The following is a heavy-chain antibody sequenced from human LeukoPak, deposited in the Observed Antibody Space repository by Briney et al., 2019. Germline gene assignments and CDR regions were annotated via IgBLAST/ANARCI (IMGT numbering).Heavy chain of an antibody. Sequence: ASVKVSCKASGYIFTSFYMHWVRQAPGQALEWMGIINPSGGSTSYSQKFQGRVTMARDTSTSTVFMELSSLRSEDTAVYYCARDRDYYGSGSYGPFDYWGQGTLVTVSS. V-gene: IGHV1-46*01. J-gene: IGHJ4*02. D-gene: IGHD3-10*01. CDR2: INPSGGST. CDR1: GYIFTSFY. CDR3: ARDRDYYGSGSYGPFDY.